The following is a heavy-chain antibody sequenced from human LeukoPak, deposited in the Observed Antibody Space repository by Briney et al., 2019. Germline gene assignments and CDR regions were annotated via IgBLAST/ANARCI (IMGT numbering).Heavy chain of an antibody. CDR3: ARPRQLVQWRYFQH. CDR1: GYTFTGYY. CDR2: INPNSGGT. D-gene: IGHD6-13*01. V-gene: IGHV1-2*02. Sequence: ASVKVSCKASGYTFTGYYMHWVRQAPGQGLEWMGWINPNSGGTNYAQKFQGRVTMTRDTSISTTYMELSRLRSDDTAVYYCARPRQLVQWRYFQHWGQGTLVTVSS. J-gene: IGHJ1*01.